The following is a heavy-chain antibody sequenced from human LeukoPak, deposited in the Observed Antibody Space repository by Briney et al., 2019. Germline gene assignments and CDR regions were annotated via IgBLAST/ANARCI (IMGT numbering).Heavy chain of an antibody. Sequence: KPSETLSLTCTVSGGSISSYYWSWIRQPPGKGLEWIGYIYYSGSTNYNPSLKSRVTISVDTSKNQFSLKLSSVTAADTAVYYCARHHYVWGTDYWGQGTLVTISS. J-gene: IGHJ4*02. D-gene: IGHD3-16*01. CDR1: GGSISSYY. CDR2: IYYSGST. CDR3: ARHHYVWGTDY. V-gene: IGHV4-59*08.